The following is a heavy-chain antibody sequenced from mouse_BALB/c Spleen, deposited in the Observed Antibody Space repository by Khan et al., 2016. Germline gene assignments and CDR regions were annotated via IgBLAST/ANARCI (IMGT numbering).Heavy chain of an antibody. V-gene: IGHV3-2*02. D-gene: IGHD2-3*01. CDR1: GYSITSDYA. Sequence: EVQLQESGPGLVKPSQSLSLTCTVTGYSITSDYAWNWIRQFPGNKLEWMGYISYSGITSYNPSFKSRISITRDTSKNQLFLQLISVTTEDTAAYYCCYDCYYACFPYWGQGTLVTVSA. J-gene: IGHJ3*01. CDR3: CYDCYYACFPY. CDR2: ISYSGIT.